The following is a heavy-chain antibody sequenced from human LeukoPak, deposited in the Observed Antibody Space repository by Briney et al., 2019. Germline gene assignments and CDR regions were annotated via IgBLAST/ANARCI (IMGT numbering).Heavy chain of an antibody. CDR3: AKGPPYCSSTSCSLFDS. Sequence: GGSLRLSCVASGFTFSSYAMSWVRRAPGKGLEWVSIISGSSGSIYYADSVKGRFTISRDNYENTLYLQVNSLRAEDTAVYYCAKGPPYCSSTSCSLFDSWGQGTLVTVSS. J-gene: IGHJ4*02. CDR2: ISGSSGSI. V-gene: IGHV3-23*01. D-gene: IGHD2-2*01. CDR1: GFTFSSYA.